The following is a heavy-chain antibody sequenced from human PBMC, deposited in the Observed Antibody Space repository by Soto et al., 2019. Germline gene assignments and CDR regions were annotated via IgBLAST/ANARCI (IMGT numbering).Heavy chain of an antibody. CDR3: ARDSGSGWSHYYYYGMDV. D-gene: IGHD6-19*01. CDR2: IWYDGSNK. J-gene: IGHJ6*02. V-gene: IGHV3-33*01. CDR1: GFTFSSYG. Sequence: QVQLVESGGGVVQPGRSLRLSCAASGFTFSSYGMHWVRQAPGKGLEWVAVIWYDGSNKYYADSVKGRFTISRDNSKNTLYLQMNSLRAEDTAVYYCARDSGSGWSHYYYYGMDVWGQGTTVTVSS.